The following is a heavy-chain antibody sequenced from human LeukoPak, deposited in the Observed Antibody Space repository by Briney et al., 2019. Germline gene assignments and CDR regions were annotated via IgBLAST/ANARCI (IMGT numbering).Heavy chain of an antibody. J-gene: IGHJ4*02. Sequence: SKTLSLTCTVSGGSISRSGYYWGWIRQPPGKGLEWIESISYSGSTYYNPSLKSRVTISVDTSKNQFSLKLSSVTAADTAVYYCARFLDGSGSYVDYWGQGTLVTVSS. CDR2: ISYSGST. V-gene: IGHV4-39*01. CDR3: ARFLDGSGSYVDY. CDR1: GGSISRSGYY. D-gene: IGHD3-10*01.